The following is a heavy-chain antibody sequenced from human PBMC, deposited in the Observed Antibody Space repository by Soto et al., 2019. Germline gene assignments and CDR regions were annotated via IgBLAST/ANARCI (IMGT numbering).Heavy chain of an antibody. V-gene: IGHV3-7*03. D-gene: IGHD6-13*01. CDR3: AHIAAAALYYYYYGMDV. Sequence: PGGSLRLSCAASGFTFSSYWMSWVRQAPGKGLEWVANIKQDGSEKYYVDSVKGRFTISRDNAKNSLYLQMNSLRAEDTAVYYCAHIAAAALYYYYYGMDVWGQGTTVTVSS. CDR1: GFTFSSYW. CDR2: IKQDGSEK. J-gene: IGHJ6*02.